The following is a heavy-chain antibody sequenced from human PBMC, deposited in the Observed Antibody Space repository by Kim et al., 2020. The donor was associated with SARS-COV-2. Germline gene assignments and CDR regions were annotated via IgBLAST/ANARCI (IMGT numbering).Heavy chain of an antibody. D-gene: IGHD3-22*01. Sequence: SETLSLTCAVYGGSFSGYYWSWIRQPPGKGLEWIGEINHSGSTNYNPSLKSRVTISVDTSKNQFSLKLSSVTAADTAVYYCARGRKGYYYDSSGYYYGLWGQGTLVTVSS. CDR2: INHSGST. V-gene: IGHV4-34*01. CDR3: ARGRKGYYYDSSGYYYGL. J-gene: IGHJ4*02. CDR1: GGSFSGYY.